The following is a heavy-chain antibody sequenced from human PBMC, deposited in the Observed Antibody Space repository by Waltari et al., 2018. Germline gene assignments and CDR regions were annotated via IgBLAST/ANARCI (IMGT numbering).Heavy chain of an antibody. Sequence: QVQLQQWGAGLLKPSETLSLTCAVYGGSFSGYSWSWIRQPPGKGLEWIGEINHSGSTTYNPSLKSRVTISVDTSKNQFSLKLSSVTAADTAVYYCARSSRSLGRAFDIWGQGTMVTVSS. D-gene: IGHD1-26*01. CDR3: ARSSRSLGRAFDI. CDR1: GGSFSGYS. V-gene: IGHV4-34*01. J-gene: IGHJ3*02. CDR2: INHSGST.